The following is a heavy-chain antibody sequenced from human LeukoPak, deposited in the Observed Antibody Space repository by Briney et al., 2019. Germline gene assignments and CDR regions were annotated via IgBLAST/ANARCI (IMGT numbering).Heavy chain of an antibody. J-gene: IGHJ4*02. CDR1: GYTFTSYG. Sequence: ASVKVSCKASGYTFTSYGISWVRQAPGQGLEWMGWVSAYNGNTNYAQKFQGRVTMTTDTSTSTAYMELRSLRSDDTAVYYCARDQYCSGGSCYLISILDYWGQGTLVTVSS. D-gene: IGHD2-15*01. V-gene: IGHV1-18*01. CDR3: ARDQYCSGGSCYLISILDY. CDR2: VSAYNGNT.